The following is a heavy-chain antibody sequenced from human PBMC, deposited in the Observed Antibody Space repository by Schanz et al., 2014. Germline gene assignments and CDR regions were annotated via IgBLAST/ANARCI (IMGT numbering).Heavy chain of an antibody. J-gene: IGHJ4*02. D-gene: IGHD3-9*01. CDR2: INTGSSDT. CDR1: GYIFINSG. Sequence: QIQLVQSGPEVKKPGATVKVSCKASGYIFINSGISWVRQAPGQGLEWMGWINTGSSDTKYSQNFQGRVTITRDTAASTAYMELSSLRSEDTAVYSCARDAADFYDILTEEDYWGQGTLVTVSS. CDR3: ARDAADFYDILTEEDY. V-gene: IGHV1-18*01.